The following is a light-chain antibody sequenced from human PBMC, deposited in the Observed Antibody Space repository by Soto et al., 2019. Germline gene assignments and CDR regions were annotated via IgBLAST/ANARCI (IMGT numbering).Light chain of an antibody. CDR3: QTWGTGIPWV. V-gene: IGLV4-69*01. CDR2: LNSDDSH. CDR1: SGHSSYA. Sequence: PVLTQSPSASASLGASVKLTCTLSSGHSSYAIAWHQQRPEKGPRYLMKLNSDDSHSKGDGIPDRCSGSSSGAERYLTISSLQAEDEAAYYCQTWGTGIPWVFVGGTTLTVL. J-gene: IGLJ3*02.